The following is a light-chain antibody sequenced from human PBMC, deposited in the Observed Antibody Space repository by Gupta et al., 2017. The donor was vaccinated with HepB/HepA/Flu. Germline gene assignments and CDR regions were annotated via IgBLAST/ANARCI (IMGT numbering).Light chain of an antibody. Sequence: DIVLTQSPATLSLSPGERATLSCRASQSVSISLAWYQQKPGQAPRLLIYYASTRATGIPARFSGSGSGTDFTLTISSLEPEDLAVYYCQQRSKWPVTFGGGTKLEIK. CDR2: YAS. J-gene: IGKJ4*01. CDR3: QQRSKWPVT. CDR1: QSVSIS. V-gene: IGKV3-11*01.